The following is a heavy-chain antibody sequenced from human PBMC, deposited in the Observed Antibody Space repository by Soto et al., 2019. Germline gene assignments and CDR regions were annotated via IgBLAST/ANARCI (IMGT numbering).Heavy chain of an antibody. CDR2: ISAYNGNT. J-gene: IGHJ5*02. V-gene: IGHV1-18*01. D-gene: IGHD2-15*01. Sequence: QVQLVQSGAEVKKPGASVKVSCKASGYTFTSYGISWVRQAPGQGLEWMGGISAYNGNTNYAQKLQGRGNMTTDTSTSTAYMELRSLRSDDTAVYYCARDPTAPGIRVRYCSGGSCYLDPWGQGTLVTVSS. CDR1: GYTFTSYG. CDR3: ARDPTAPGIRVRYCSGGSCYLDP.